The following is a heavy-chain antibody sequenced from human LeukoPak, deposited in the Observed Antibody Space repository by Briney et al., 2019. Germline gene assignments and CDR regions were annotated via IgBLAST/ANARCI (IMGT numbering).Heavy chain of an antibody. Sequence: ASVKVSCKASGYTFTSYAMHWVRQAPGQRLEWMGWINAGNGNTKYSQKFQGRVTITRDTSASTAYMELSSLRSEDTAVYYCATDSSTPIAVAGTALDSWGQGTLVTVSS. V-gene: IGHV1-3*01. J-gene: IGHJ4*02. CDR2: INAGNGNT. CDR3: ATDSSTPIAVAGTALDS. D-gene: IGHD6-19*01. CDR1: GYTFTSYA.